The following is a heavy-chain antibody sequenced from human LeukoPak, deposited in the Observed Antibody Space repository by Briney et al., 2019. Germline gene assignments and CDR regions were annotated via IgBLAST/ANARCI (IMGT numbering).Heavy chain of an antibody. J-gene: IGHJ4*02. CDR3: AKGDIVVVPAPFDY. CDR2: ISGSGGST. CDR1: GFTFSSYA. Sequence: GGSLRFSCAASGFTFSSYAMNWVRQAPGKGLEWVSAISGSGGSTYYADSVKGRFTISRDNSKNTLYLQMNSLRAEDTAVYYCAKGDIVVVPAPFDYWGQGTLVTVSS. V-gene: IGHV3-23*01. D-gene: IGHD2-2*01.